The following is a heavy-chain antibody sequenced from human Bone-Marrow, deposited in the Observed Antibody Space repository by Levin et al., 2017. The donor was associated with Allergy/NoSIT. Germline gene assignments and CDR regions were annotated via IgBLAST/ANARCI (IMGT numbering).Heavy chain of an antibody. CDR2: ISWNSGSI. CDR3: AKDAGRDGYNLVVGGSDYYFDY. CDR1: GFTFDDYA. D-gene: IGHD5-24*01. J-gene: IGHJ4*02. V-gene: IGHV3-9*01. Sequence: GGSLRLSCAASGFTFDDYAMHWVRQAPGKGLEWVSGISWNSGSIGYADSVKGRFTISRDNAKNSLYLQMNSLRAEDTALYYCAKDAGRDGYNLVVGGSDYYFDYWGQGTLVTVSS.